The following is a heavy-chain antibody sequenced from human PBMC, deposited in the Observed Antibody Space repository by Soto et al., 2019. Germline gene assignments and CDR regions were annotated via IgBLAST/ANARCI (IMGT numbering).Heavy chain of an antibody. CDR1: GSTFSSYA. Sequence: GGSLRLSCAASGSTFSSYAMSWVRQAPGKGLEWVSAISGSGGSTYYADSVKGRFTISRDNSKNTLYLQMNSLRAEDTAVYYCAKDRSIYCSGGSCYPLYWGQGTLVTVSS. J-gene: IGHJ4*02. V-gene: IGHV3-23*01. CDR2: ISGSGGST. CDR3: AKDRSIYCSGGSCYPLY. D-gene: IGHD2-15*01.